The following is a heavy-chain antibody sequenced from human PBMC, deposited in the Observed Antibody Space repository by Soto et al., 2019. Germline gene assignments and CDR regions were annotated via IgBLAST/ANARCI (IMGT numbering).Heavy chain of an antibody. CDR2: INPIFGTP. CDR1: GGTFSSYA. J-gene: IGHJ4*02. CDR3: AREGRHFAY. V-gene: IGHV1-69*06. Sequence: QVQLVQSGAEVQRPGSSVKVSCKASGGTFSSYAISWVRQAPGQGLEWMGGINPIFGTPHYAQKYQGRVTITADTFTNTAYMELTRLTSDDPAVYFCAREGRHFAYWGKGTLVTVSS.